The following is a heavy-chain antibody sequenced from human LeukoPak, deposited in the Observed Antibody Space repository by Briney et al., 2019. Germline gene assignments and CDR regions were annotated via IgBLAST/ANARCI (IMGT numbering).Heavy chain of an antibody. CDR1: GFTFSTYA. D-gene: IGHD1-26*01. CDR2: ISGTGGST. Sequence: GSLRLSCAASGFTFSTYAMTWVRQAPGKGLEWVSLISGTGGSTYYADSVKGRLTISRDNSKNTLYLQMNSLRAEDTAVYYCAKDYEPLVGVHRWGDWFDPWGQGTLVTVSS. V-gene: IGHV3-23*01. J-gene: IGHJ5*02. CDR3: AKDYEPLVGVHRWGDWFDP.